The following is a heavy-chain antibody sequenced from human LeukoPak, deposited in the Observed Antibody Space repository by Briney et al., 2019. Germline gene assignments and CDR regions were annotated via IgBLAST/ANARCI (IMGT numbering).Heavy chain of an antibody. D-gene: IGHD6-13*01. V-gene: IGHV4-39*07. Sequence: SETLSLTCTVSGGSISSSSYYWGWIRQPPGKGLEWIGSIYYSGSTYYSPSLKSRVTISVDTSKNQFSLKLSSVTAADTAVYYCARGLRQQLVVEHWFDPWGQGTLVTVSS. J-gene: IGHJ5*02. CDR2: IYYSGST. CDR3: ARGLRQQLVVEHWFDP. CDR1: GGSISSSSYY.